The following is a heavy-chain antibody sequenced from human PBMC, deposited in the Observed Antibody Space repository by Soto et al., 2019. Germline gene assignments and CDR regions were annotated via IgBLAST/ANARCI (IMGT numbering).Heavy chain of an antibody. CDR1: GYTFTDYF. CDR2: INPNSGSA. Sequence: ASVKVSCKSSGYTFTDYFIHWVRQAPGQGLEWMGWINPNSGSAKYVQRFQGRVTMTRDTSIGTAYMKLSGLKSDDTAVYYCARGRRYGSGSLGLFDYWGQGTLVTVSS. CDR3: ARGRRYGSGSLGLFDY. V-gene: IGHV1-2*02. J-gene: IGHJ4*02. D-gene: IGHD3-10*01.